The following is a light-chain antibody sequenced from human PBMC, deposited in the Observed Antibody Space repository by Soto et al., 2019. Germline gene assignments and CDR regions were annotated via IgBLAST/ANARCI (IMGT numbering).Light chain of an antibody. J-gene: IGKJ1*01. CDR1: QSVSSSY. CDR2: GAS. CDR3: QQYGSSPGT. Sequence: EIVLTQSPGTLSLSPGERATLSCRASQSVSSSYLAWYQQKAGQAPGLLIYGASSRATGIPDRFSGSGSGTDFTLTISRLEPEDFAVYYCQQYGSSPGTFGQGTKVDIK. V-gene: IGKV3-20*01.